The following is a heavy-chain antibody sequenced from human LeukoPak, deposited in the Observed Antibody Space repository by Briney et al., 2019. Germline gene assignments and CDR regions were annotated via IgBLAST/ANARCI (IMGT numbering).Heavy chain of an antibody. V-gene: IGHV3-7*01. CDR2: IKQDGSEK. Sequence: GGSLRLSCAVSGFSVSGYWMTWVRQAPGKGLEWVANIKQDGSEKNYVDSVKGRFTISRDNAENSLFLQMNSLRVEDTAVYYCARDQGDAATRIKRDGHYMDVWGKGTTVTVSS. D-gene: IGHD2-15*01. CDR3: ARDQGDAATRIKRDGHYMDV. J-gene: IGHJ6*03. CDR1: GFSVSGYW.